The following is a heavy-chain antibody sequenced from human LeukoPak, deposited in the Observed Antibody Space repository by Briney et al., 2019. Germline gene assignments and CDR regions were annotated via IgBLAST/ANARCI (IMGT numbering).Heavy chain of an antibody. Sequence: EASVKVSFKASGGTFSSYAISWVRQAPGQGLEWMGGIIPIFGTANYAQKFQGRVTITADESTSTAYMELSSLRSEDTAVYYCARSVGYYYGSGSLYYYGMDVWGKGTTVTVAS. J-gene: IGHJ6*04. V-gene: IGHV1-69*01. D-gene: IGHD3-10*01. CDR3: ARSVGYYYGSGSLYYYGMDV. CDR1: GGTFSSYA. CDR2: IIPIFGTA.